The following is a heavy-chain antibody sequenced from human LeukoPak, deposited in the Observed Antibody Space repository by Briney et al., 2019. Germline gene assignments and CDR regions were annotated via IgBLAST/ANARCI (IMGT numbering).Heavy chain of an antibody. CDR1: GFTFSNYG. Sequence: PGGSLRLSCAASGFTFSNYGMHWVRQAPGEGLEWVAVIWYDGSNKYYADSVKARFTISRDNSKDTLYLQMNSLRAEDTAVYYCARAIGHGHYYFDYWGQGTLVTVSS. V-gene: IGHV3-33*01. CDR2: IWYDGSNK. CDR3: ARAIGHGHYYFDY. D-gene: IGHD2/OR15-2a*01. J-gene: IGHJ4*02.